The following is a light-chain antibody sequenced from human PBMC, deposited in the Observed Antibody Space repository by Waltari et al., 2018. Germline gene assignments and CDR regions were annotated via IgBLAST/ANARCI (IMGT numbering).Light chain of an antibody. CDR3: SSYAGSNTLL. J-gene: IGLJ2*01. CDR2: EVT. CDR1: SSDIGGYDY. V-gene: IGLV2-8*01. Sequence: QSALTQPPSASGSPGQSVTISCTGTSSDIGGYDYVSWYQRHPGKAPKLIIYEVTKRPSGIPGHFSASKSGKTASPTVSGLQADDEADYFCSSYAGSNTLLFGGGTKLTVL.